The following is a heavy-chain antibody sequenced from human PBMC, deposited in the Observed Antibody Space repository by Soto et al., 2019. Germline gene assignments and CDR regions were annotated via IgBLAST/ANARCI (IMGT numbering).Heavy chain of an antibody. Sequence: ASVKVSCKASGYTFTYYAMHWVRQAPGQRLEWMGWINVADGNTKYSQKFQGRVTLTRDTSASTAYMELSSLTSEDTAVYYCTRPALFMTTFDSWGPGILVTVSS. CDR3: TRPALFMTTFDS. V-gene: IGHV1-3*01. CDR1: GYTFTYYA. J-gene: IGHJ4*02. D-gene: IGHD3-16*01. CDR2: INVADGNT.